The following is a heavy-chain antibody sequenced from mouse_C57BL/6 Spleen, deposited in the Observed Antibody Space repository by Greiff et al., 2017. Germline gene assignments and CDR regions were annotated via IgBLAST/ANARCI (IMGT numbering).Heavy chain of an antibody. Sequence: VQLQQPGAELVKPGASVKLSCKASGYTFTSYWMHWVKQRPGRGLEWIGRIDPNSGGTKYNEQFKSKATLTVDKPSSTAYMQLSSLTSEDSAVYYCARSSYYDYDLYFDYWGQGTTLTVSS. CDR2: IDPNSGGT. D-gene: IGHD2-4*01. V-gene: IGHV1-72*01. CDR1: GYTFTSYW. J-gene: IGHJ2*01. CDR3: ARSSYYDYDLYFDY.